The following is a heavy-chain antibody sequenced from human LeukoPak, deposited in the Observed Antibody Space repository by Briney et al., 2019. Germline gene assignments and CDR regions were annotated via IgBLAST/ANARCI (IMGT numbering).Heavy chain of an antibody. CDR3: ARKVSGWYYFDY. J-gene: IGHJ4*02. Sequence: PGGSLRLSCAASRFTFNSYAMSWVRQAPGKGLEWVSVIGGSNGITFYVGSVKGRFTISRDNSKDTLYLQMNSLRAEDTAVYYCARKVSGWYYFDYWGQGTLVTVSS. CDR1: RFTFNSYA. D-gene: IGHD6-19*01. CDR2: IGGSNGIT. V-gene: IGHV3-23*01.